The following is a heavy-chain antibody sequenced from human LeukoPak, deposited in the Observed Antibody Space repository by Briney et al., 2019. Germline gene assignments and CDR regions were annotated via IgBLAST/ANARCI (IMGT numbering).Heavy chain of an antibody. D-gene: IGHD3-9*01. CDR1: GGSISSSSYY. CDR3: ARDRKYYDILTGYYKFAWFDP. J-gene: IGHJ5*02. V-gene: IGHV4-39*07. Sequence: SETLSLTCTVSGGSISSSSYYWGWIRQPPGKGLEWIGSIYYSGSTYYNPSLKSRVTISVDTSKNQFSLKLSSVTAADTAVYYCARDRKYYDILTGYYKFAWFDPWGQGTLVTVSS. CDR2: IYYSGST.